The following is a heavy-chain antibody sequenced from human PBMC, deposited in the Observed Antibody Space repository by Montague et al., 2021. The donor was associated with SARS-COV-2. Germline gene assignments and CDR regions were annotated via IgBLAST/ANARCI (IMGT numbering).Heavy chain of an antibody. V-gene: IGHV4-59*13. CDR2: IYYNEKT. J-gene: IGHJ4*02. CDR1: GASITTYY. Sequence: SQTLSLTCAVSGASITTYYWSWIRQPPGQGLEWIGHIYYNEKTNYNPSLKSRVTISMGTPKNHFSLKVTSVTAADTALYFCAGGQQMNYFDFWGQATLVTVSS. CDR3: AGGQQMNYFDF. D-gene: IGHD1/OR15-1a*01.